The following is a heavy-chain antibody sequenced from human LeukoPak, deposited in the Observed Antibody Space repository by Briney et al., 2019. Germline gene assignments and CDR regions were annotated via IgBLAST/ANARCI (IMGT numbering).Heavy chain of an antibody. D-gene: IGHD3-22*01. J-gene: IGHJ4*02. CDR2: ISGSGGST. CDR1: GFTFSSYG. V-gene: IGHV3-23*01. CDR3: AKSGSSGYYGY. Sequence: PGGSLKLSCAASGFTFSSYGMSWDRQAPGKGLEWVSAISGSGGSTYYADSVKGRFTISRDNSKNTLYLQMNSLRAEDTAVYYCAKSGSSGYYGYWGQGTLVTVSS.